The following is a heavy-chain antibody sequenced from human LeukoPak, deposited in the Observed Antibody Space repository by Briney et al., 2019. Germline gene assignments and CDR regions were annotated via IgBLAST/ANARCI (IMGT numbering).Heavy chain of an antibody. CDR2: IYSGGST. CDR1: GFTVSSNY. J-gene: IGHJ4*02. Sequence: GGSLRLSCAASGFTVSSNYMSWVRQAPGKGLEWVSVIYSGGSTYYADSVKGRFTISRDNSKNTLYLQMNSLRAEDTAVYYCASPYYDFWSGYYKWGQGTLVTVSS. D-gene: IGHD3-3*01. CDR3: ASPYYDFWSGYYK. V-gene: IGHV3-53*01.